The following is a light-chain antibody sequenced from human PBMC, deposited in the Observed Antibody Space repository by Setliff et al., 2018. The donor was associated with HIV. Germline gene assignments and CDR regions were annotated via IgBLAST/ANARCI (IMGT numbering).Light chain of an antibody. Sequence: QSALTQPASVSGSPGQSITISCTGNSSNVGKYDFVSWYRQYPGKAPELMIFEVTKRPSGVSKRFSGFKSGTTASLTISGLQAEDEAAYYCSSYTSASTVVFGGGTKVTVL. CDR3: SSYTSASTVV. CDR1: SSNVGKYDF. J-gene: IGLJ3*02. V-gene: IGLV2-14*02. CDR2: EVT.